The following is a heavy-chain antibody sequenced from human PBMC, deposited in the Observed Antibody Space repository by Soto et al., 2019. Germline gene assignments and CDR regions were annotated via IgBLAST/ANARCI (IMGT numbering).Heavy chain of an antibody. D-gene: IGHD3-22*01. V-gene: IGHV3-30-3*01. CDR1: GFTFSSYA. CDR2: ISYDGSNK. CDR3: ARGDDSSGSAFDY. J-gene: IGHJ4*02. Sequence: GGSLRLSCAASGFTFSSYAMHWVRQAPGKGLEWVAVISYDGSNKYYADSVKGRFTISRDNSKNTLYLQMNSLRAEDTAVYYCARGDDSSGSAFDYWGQGTLVTVSS.